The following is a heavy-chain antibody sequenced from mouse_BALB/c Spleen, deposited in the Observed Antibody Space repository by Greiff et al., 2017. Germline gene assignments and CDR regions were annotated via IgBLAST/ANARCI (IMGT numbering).Heavy chain of an antibody. Sequence: EVKLMESGGGLVQPGGSMKLSCVASGFTFSNYWMNWVRQSPEKGLEWVAEIRLKSNNYATHYAESVKGRFTISRDDSKSSVYLQMNNLRAEDTGIYYCTRSSLYRYDPYYFDYWGQGTTLTVSS. D-gene: IGHD2-14*01. CDR3: TRSSLYRYDPYYFDY. J-gene: IGHJ2*01. CDR1: GFTFSNYW. V-gene: IGHV6-6*02. CDR2: IRLKSNNYAT.